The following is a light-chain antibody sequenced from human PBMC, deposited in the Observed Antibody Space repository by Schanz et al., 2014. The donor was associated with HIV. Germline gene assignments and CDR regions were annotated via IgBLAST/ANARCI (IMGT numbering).Light chain of an antibody. CDR1: SSNIGAGYD. J-gene: IGLJ2*01. CDR2: DDN. CDR3: QSFDRGMRGLL. V-gene: IGLV1-40*01. Sequence: QSVLTQPPSLSGAPGQRVSLSCNGSSSNIGAGYDVHWYQQFPGTAPRLLIFDDNSRPSGVPDRFSGSKSGTSASLAITGLQADDEADYYCQSFDRGMRGLLFGGGTKVTVL.